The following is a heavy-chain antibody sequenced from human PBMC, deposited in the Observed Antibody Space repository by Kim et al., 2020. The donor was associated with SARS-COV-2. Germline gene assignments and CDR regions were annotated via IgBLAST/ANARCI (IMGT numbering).Heavy chain of an antibody. J-gene: IGHJ4*02. V-gene: IGHV1-24*01. CDR3: ATVTTKNDY. Sequence: GETIYAQKFQGRDTMTEDTSTDTAYMELSSLRSEDTAVYYCATVTTKNDYWGQGTLVTVSS. D-gene: IGHD4-4*01. CDR2: GET.